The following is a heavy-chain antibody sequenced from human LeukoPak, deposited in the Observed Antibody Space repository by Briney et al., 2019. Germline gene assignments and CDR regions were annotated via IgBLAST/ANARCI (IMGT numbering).Heavy chain of an antibody. CDR2: VYTSGNA. CDR1: GGSISSYY. J-gene: IGHJ3*02. D-gene: IGHD2-8*01. V-gene: IGHV4-4*07. CDR3: AGLGGYCTNAVCYSTFDI. Sequence: SETLSLTCTVSGGSISSYYWSWLRQPAGKGLEWIRRVYTSGNANYNPSLKSRVTMSLDTSKNQFSLKLNSVTAADTAVYYCAGLGGYCTNAVCYSTFDIWGQGTMVTASS.